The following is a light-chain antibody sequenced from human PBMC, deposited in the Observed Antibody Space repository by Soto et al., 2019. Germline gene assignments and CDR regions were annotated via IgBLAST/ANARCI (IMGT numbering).Light chain of an antibody. Sequence: QSALTQPPSASGSPGRSVTLSCTGTSSDVGGYNFVSWYQQHPGKAPRLIIYEVTKRPSGVPDRFSGFKSGNTASLIVSGLQAEDEADYFCSSYAGSYTVVFGGGTKLTVL. V-gene: IGLV2-8*01. CDR3: SSYAGSYTVV. CDR2: EVT. J-gene: IGLJ2*01. CDR1: SSDVGGYNF.